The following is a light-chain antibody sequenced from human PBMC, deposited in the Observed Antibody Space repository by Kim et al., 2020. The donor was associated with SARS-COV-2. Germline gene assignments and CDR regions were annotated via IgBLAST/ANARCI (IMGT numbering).Light chain of an antibody. CDR3: QAWDSSTEV. CDR1: KLGDKY. J-gene: IGLJ3*02. Sequence: VSPGQTASITCSGDKLGDKYACWYQQKPGQSPVLVIYQDSKRPSGIPERFSGSNSGNSATLTISGTQAMDEADYYCQAWDSSTEVFGGGTQLTVL. V-gene: IGLV3-1*01. CDR2: QDS.